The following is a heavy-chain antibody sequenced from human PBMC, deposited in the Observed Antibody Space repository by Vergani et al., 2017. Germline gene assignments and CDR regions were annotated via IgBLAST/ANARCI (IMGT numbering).Heavy chain of an antibody. CDR1: GGSFSGYY. CDR3: AGAYSSGWYGDAFDI. V-gene: IGHV4-34*01. Sequence: QVQLQQWGAGLLKPSETLSLTCAVYGGSFSGYYWSWIRQPPGKGLEWIGEINHSGSTNFNPSLKSRVTISVDTSKNQFSLKLSSGTAADTAVYYCAGAYSSGWYGDAFDIWGQGTMVTVSS. CDR2: INHSGST. J-gene: IGHJ3*02. D-gene: IGHD6-19*01.